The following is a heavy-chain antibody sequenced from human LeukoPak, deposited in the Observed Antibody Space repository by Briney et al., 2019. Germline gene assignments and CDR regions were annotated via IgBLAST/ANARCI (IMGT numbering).Heavy chain of an antibody. Sequence: ASVKVSCKASGCTFSSYAISWVRQAPGQGLEWMGRINPILGIANYAQKFQGRVTITADKSTSTAYMELSSLRSEDTAVYYCATLPGPYDSSGYYYVNYWGQGTLATVSS. CDR1: GCTFSSYA. CDR2: INPILGIA. V-gene: IGHV1-69*04. CDR3: ATLPGPYDSSGYYYVNY. J-gene: IGHJ4*02. D-gene: IGHD3-22*01.